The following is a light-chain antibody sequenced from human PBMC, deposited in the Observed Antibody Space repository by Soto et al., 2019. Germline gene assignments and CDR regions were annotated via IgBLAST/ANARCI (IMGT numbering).Light chain of an antibody. CDR1: QSVSSSY. CDR3: QVYGSSPKT. Sequence: EIVMTQSPATLSVSPGERAALSCGASQSVSSSYLAWYQQKPGQAPRLLIYGASNRATGIPDRFSGSGAGTDFTLTISRLEPGDFAVYYCQVYGSSPKTFGQGTKVDI. CDR2: GAS. V-gene: IGKV3-20*01. J-gene: IGKJ1*01.